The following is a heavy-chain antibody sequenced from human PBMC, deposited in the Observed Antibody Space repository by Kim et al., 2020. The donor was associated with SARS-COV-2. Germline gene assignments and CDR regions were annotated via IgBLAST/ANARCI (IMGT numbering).Heavy chain of an antibody. V-gene: IGHV3-21*01. CDR3: ARVPLSGRGVTPDY. D-gene: IGHD2-21*02. CDR1: GFTFSSYS. Sequence: GGSLRLSCAASGFTFSSYSMNWVRQAPGKGLEWVSSISSSSSYIYYADSVKGRFTISRDNAKNSLYLQMNSLRAEDTAVYYCARVPLSGRGVTPDYWGQGTLVTVSS. CDR2: ISSSSSYI. J-gene: IGHJ4*02.